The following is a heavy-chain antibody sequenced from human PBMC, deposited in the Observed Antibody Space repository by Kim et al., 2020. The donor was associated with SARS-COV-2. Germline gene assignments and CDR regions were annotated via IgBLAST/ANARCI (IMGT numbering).Heavy chain of an antibody. D-gene: IGHD6-6*01. CDR2: ISAYTGTT. V-gene: IGHV1-18*01. CDR3: ATGTSIAGRFAS. J-gene: IGHJ5*01. Sequence: ASVKVSCKASGYTFPTYGFTWVRQAPGQGLEWVGWISAYTGTTNYAQSHQGRVTMTTDTSTGTAYMELRSLRSNDTAVYYCATGTSIAGRFASWGQGTLV. CDR1: GYTFPTYG.